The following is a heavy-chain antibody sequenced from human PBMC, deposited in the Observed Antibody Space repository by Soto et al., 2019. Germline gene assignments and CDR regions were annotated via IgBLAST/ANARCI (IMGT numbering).Heavy chain of an antibody. D-gene: IGHD2-21*02. Sequence: SETLSLTCAVYGGSFSGYYWSWIRQPPGKGLEWIGEINHSGRTNYNPSLKSRVTISVDTSKNQFSLKLSSVTAEDTAVFYCARLRTVTATFYYYYGMDVWGQGTTVTVSS. V-gene: IGHV4-34*01. J-gene: IGHJ6*02. CDR2: INHSGRT. CDR3: ARLRTVTATFYYYYGMDV. CDR1: GGSFSGYY.